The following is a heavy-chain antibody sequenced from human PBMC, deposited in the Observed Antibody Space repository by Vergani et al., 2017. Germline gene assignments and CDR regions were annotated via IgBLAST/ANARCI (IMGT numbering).Heavy chain of an antibody. D-gene: IGHD2-15*01. CDR2: INHSGST. V-gene: IGHV4-34*01. CDR1: GGSFSGYY. CDR3: ASLSYCSGGSCLDY. J-gene: IGHJ4*02. Sequence: QVQLQQWGAGLLKPSETLSLTCAVYGGSFSGYYWSWIRQPPGKGLEWIGEINHSGSTNYNPSLETRVTISGDTSKNQFSLKLSSVTAADTAVYYCASLSYCSGGSCLDYWGQGTLVTVSS.